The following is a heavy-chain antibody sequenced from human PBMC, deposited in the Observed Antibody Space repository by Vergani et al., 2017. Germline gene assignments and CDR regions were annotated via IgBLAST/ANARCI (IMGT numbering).Heavy chain of an antibody. CDR3: VGRVAAAGGDY. V-gene: IGHV3-21*01. CDR1: GFTFSSYS. CDR2: ISSSSSYI. J-gene: IGHJ4*02. Sequence: EVQLVESGGGLVKPGGSLRLSCAASGFTFSSYSMNWVRQAPGKGLEWVSSISSSSSYIYYADSVKGRCTISRDNAKNSLYLQMNSLRAEDTAVYYCVGRVAAAGGDYWGQGTLVTVSS. D-gene: IGHD6-13*01.